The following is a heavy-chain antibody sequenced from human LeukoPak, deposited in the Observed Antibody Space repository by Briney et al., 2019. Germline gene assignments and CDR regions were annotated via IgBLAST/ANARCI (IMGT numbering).Heavy chain of an antibody. J-gene: IGHJ6*03. D-gene: IGHD3-3*01. CDR1: GDSISGHS. CDR3: ARSAPYYDFWTGYYDALYYMDV. CDR2: INTSGTT. V-gene: IGHV4-4*07. Sequence: SETLSLTCTVSGDSISGHSWNWIRQPAGKGLEWVGRINTSGTTNYNPSLKSRVTISVDTSKNQFSLKLRSVTAADTAVYYCARSAPYYDFWTGYYDALYYMDVWGQGTMVTVSS.